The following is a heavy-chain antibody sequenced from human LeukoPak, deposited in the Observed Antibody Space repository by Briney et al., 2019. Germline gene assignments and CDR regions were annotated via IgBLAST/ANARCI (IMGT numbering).Heavy chain of an antibody. J-gene: IGHJ4*02. CDR1: GGSISSYY. V-gene: IGHV4-59*01. CDR3: ARVRYYDSSGYYYGIDY. D-gene: IGHD3-22*01. Sequence: PSETPSLTCTVSGGSISSYYWSWIRQPPGKGLEWIGYIYYSGSTNYNPSLKSRVTISVDTSKNQFSLKLSSVTAADTAVYYCARVRYYDSSGYYYGIDYWGQGTLVTVSS. CDR2: IYYSGST.